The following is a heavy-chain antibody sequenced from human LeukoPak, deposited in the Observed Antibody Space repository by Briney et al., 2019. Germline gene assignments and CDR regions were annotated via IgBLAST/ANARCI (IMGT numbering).Heavy chain of an antibody. CDR2: MNPNSGNT. CDR1: GYTFTSYD. Sequence: GASVKVSCKASGYTFTSYDINWVRQATGQGLEWMGWMNPNSGNTGYAQKFQGRVTLTEDTSTDTAYMELSSLRSEDTAVYYCARGERAARPGYFQHWGQGTLVTVSS. CDR3: ARGERAARPGYFQH. V-gene: IGHV1-8*02. D-gene: IGHD6-6*01. J-gene: IGHJ1*01.